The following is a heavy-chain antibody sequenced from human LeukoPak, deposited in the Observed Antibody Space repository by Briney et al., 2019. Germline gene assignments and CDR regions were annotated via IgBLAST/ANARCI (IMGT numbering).Heavy chain of an antibody. CDR1: GYTFTSYG. CDR2: ISGYNGNT. J-gene: IGHJ4*02. D-gene: IGHD1-26*01. Sequence: ASVKVSCKASGYTFTSYGISWVRQAPGQGLEWMGWISGYNGNTSYAQKYQGRVTMTTDTSTSTAYMEVRSLRSDDTAVYYCARCFRIVGATTVDYWGQGTLVTVSS. V-gene: IGHV1-18*01. CDR3: ARCFRIVGATTVDY.